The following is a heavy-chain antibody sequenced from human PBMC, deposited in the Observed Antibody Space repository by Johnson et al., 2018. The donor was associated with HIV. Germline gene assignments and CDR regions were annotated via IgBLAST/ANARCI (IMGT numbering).Heavy chain of an antibody. CDR1: GFTVSSNY. CDR3: AMLFLHAFDI. CDR2: IYSGGST. J-gene: IGHJ3*02. V-gene: IGHV3-66*02. Sequence: EVQLVESGGGVVQPGRSLTLSCAASGFTVSSNYMSWVRQAPGKGLEWVSIIYSGGSTYYADSVKGRFTISRDNSKNTLYLQMNSLRPEDTAVYYCAMLFLHAFDIWGQGTMVTVSS. D-gene: IGHD3-10*01.